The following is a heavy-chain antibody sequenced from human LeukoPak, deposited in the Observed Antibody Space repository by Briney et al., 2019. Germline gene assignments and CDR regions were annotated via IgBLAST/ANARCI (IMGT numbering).Heavy chain of an antibody. CDR1: GGSYSGYY. D-gene: IGHD6-19*01. Sequence: SETLSLTCAVYGGSYSGYYWSWIRQPPGKGLEWIGEINHSGSTNYNPSLKSRVTISVDTSKNQFSLKLSSVTAADTAVYYCAREGWSSGWSGASFDYWGQGTLVTVSS. CDR2: INHSGST. CDR3: AREGWSSGWSGASFDY. V-gene: IGHV4-34*01. J-gene: IGHJ4*02.